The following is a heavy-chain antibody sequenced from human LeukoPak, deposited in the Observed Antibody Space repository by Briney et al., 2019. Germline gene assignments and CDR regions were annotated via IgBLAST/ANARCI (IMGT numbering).Heavy chain of an antibody. Sequence: ASVKVSCKVSGYTLTELSMHWVRQAPGKGLEWMGGFDPEDGETIYAQKFQGRVTMTEDTSTDTAYMELSRLRSEDTAVYYCARGDCGGDCYNWFDPWGQGTLVTVSS. D-gene: IGHD2-21*02. CDR2: FDPEDGET. CDR3: ARGDCGGDCYNWFDP. CDR1: GYTLTELS. V-gene: IGHV1-24*01. J-gene: IGHJ5*02.